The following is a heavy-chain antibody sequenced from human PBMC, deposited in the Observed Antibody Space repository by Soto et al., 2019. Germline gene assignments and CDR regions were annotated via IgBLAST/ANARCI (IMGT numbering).Heavy chain of an antibody. D-gene: IGHD3-3*01. V-gene: IGHV1-18*01. CDR2: ISAYDGKT. CDR1: AYTFNTYG. Sequence: GXSVKVSCKTSAYTFNTYGINWVRQAPGQGLELMGWISAYDGKTTYAEKFQGRVTLTTDTSTSTAYMELRSLRSDDTAIYYCARDPHEFWTSYWFDPWGQGTPVTASS. J-gene: IGHJ5*02. CDR3: ARDPHEFWTSYWFDP.